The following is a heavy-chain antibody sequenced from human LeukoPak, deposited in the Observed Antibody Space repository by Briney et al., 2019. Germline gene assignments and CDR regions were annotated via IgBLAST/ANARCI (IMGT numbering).Heavy chain of an antibody. V-gene: IGHV1-18*01. CDR2: ISGYNGNT. CDR3: ASWSEYYDSSGRPGY. J-gene: IGHJ4*02. Sequence: GASVKVSCKASGYTFTNFGISWVRQAPGQGLEWMGWISGYNGNTNYAQKLQGRVTMTTDTSTSTAYMDLRSLRSDDTAVYYCASWSEYYDSSGRPGYWGQGTLDTVSA. D-gene: IGHD3-22*01. CDR1: GYTFTNFG.